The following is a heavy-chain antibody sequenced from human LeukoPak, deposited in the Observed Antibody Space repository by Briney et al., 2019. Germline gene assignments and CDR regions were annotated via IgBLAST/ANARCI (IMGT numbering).Heavy chain of an antibody. V-gene: IGHV3-9*01. D-gene: IGHD5-12*01. CDR2: ISWNSGSI. CDR1: GFTFDDYA. Sequence: PGGSLRLSCAASGFTFDDYAMHWVRQAPGKGLEWVSGISWNSGSIGYADSVKGRFTISRDNAKNSLYLQMNSLRAEDTAVYYCARDLAGYDFWGQGTLVTVSS. CDR3: ARDLAGYDF. J-gene: IGHJ4*02.